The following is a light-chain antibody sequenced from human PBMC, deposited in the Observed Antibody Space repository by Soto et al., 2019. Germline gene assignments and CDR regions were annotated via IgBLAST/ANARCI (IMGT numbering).Light chain of an antibody. V-gene: IGLV2-23*02. Sequence: QSVLTPPASVSGSPGQSITISCTVTISNVGSYKLVSWYQQHPGKAPKLMIFEVNKRPSGVSNRFSGSKSGNTASLTISGLKVEDEADYYCCSSGGSPKYVLGTGTKVTVL. CDR3: CSSGGSPKYV. J-gene: IGLJ1*01. CDR2: EVN. CDR1: ISNVGSYKL.